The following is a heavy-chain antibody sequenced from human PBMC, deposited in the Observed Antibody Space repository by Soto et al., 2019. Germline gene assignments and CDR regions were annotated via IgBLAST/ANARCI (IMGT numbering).Heavy chain of an antibody. D-gene: IGHD6-13*01. CDR2: ISSSSSYI. J-gene: IGHJ4*02. V-gene: IGHV3-21*01. Sequence: GGSLRLSCAASGFTFSSYSMNWVRQAPGKGLEWVSSISSSSSYIYYADSVKGRFTISRDNAKNSLYLQMNSLRAEDTAVYYCARDAPLGGAAAGYFDYWGQGTLVTVSS. CDR1: GFTFSSYS. CDR3: ARDAPLGGAAAGYFDY.